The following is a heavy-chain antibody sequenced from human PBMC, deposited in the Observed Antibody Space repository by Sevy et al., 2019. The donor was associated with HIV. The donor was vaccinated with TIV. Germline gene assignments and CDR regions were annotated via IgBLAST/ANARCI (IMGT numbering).Heavy chain of an antibody. V-gene: IGHV4-31*03. CDR1: GGSISSGGYY. D-gene: IGHD6-6*01. J-gene: IGHJ6*02. Sequence: SETLSLTCTVSGGSISSGGYYWSWIRQHPGKGLEWIGYIYYSGSTYYHPSLKSRVTISVDTSKNQFSLKLSSVTAADTAVYYCARDRRYSSSPNYYYYYGMDVWGQGTTVTVSS. CDR2: IYYSGST. CDR3: ARDRRYSSSPNYYYYYGMDV.